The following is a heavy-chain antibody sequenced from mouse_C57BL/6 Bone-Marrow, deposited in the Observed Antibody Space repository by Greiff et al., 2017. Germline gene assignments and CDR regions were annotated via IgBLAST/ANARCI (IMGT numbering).Heavy chain of an antibody. Sequence: EVMLVESGGGLVQPGGSLKLSCAASGFTFSDYYMYWVRQTPEKRLEWVAYISNGGGSTYYPDTVKGRFTISRDNAKNTLYLQMSRLKSEDTAMYYCARVVATTHWYFDVWGTGTTVTVSS. CDR1: GFTFSDYY. D-gene: IGHD1-1*01. CDR3: ARVVATTHWYFDV. V-gene: IGHV5-12*01. CDR2: ISNGGGST. J-gene: IGHJ1*03.